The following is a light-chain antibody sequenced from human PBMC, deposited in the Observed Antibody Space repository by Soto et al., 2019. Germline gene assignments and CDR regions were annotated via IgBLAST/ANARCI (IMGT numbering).Light chain of an antibody. Sequence: EIVLTQSPATLSLSPGERATLSCRASQSVSSYLAWYQQKPGQAPRLLIYDASNRATGIPARFSGSGSGTDFTLTISSLEPEDFAVYDCQQRSNRFTFGPGTKVDIK. CDR3: QQRSNRFT. CDR2: DAS. CDR1: QSVSSY. J-gene: IGKJ3*01. V-gene: IGKV3-11*01.